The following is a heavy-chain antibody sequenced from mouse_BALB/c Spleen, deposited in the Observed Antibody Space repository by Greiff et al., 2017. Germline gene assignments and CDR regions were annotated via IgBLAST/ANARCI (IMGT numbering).Heavy chain of an antibody. Sequence: VKLMESGPGLVAPSQSLSITCTVSGFSLTSYGVHWVRQPPGKGLEWLGVIWAGGSTNYNSALMSRLSISKDNSKSQVFLKMNSLQTDDTAMYYCASLSNFAYWGQGTLVTVSA. CDR1: GFSLTSYG. V-gene: IGHV2-9*02. D-gene: IGHD1-1*01. J-gene: IGHJ3*01. CDR3: ASLSNFAY. CDR2: IWAGGST.